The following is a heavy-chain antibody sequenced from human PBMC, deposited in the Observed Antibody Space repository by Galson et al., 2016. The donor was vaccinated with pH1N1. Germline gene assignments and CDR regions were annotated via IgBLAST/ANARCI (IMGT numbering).Heavy chain of an antibody. V-gene: IGHV3-11*01. Sequence: SLRLSCAASDFTFSDSYLSWIRQTPGKGLEWISYIDTDGRTIYYSDYVKGRFTISRYNAKNSLYLQMNSLRVEDTAVYSCARVFRWSGPFCCYFDLWGRGALVTVSS. CDR1: DFTFSDSY. CDR3: ARVFRWSGPFCCYFDL. CDR2: IDTDGRTI. D-gene: IGHD3-10*02. J-gene: IGHJ2*01.